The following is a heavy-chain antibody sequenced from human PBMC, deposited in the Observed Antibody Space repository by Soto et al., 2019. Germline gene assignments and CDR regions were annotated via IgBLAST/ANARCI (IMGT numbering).Heavy chain of an antibody. V-gene: IGHV5-51*01. Sequence: PVASLTLSCNSYGYSFTTYWIAWVRQMPGKGLEWMGSIHPGESDTRYSPSFQGQVTISADRSITPAYLQWSSLKASDTAMYYCARHEATYYNFYGMDVWGQGTTVTVSS. CDR2: IHPGESDT. CDR1: GYSFTTYW. CDR3: ARHEATYYNFYGMDV. J-gene: IGHJ6*02.